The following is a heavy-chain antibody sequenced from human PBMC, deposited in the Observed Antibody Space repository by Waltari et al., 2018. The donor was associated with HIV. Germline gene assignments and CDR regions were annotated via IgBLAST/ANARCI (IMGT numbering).Heavy chain of an antibody. Sequence: QVQLQQWGAGLLKPSETLSLTCAVYGGSFSGYYWSWIRQPPGKGLEWIGEINHSGSTNYNPSLKSRVTISVDTSKNQFSLKLSSVTAADTAVYYCARRDYGSGLNWFDPWGQGTLVTVSS. D-gene: IGHD3-10*01. CDR3: ARRDYGSGLNWFDP. V-gene: IGHV4-34*01. CDR2: INHSGST. CDR1: GGSFSGYY. J-gene: IGHJ5*02.